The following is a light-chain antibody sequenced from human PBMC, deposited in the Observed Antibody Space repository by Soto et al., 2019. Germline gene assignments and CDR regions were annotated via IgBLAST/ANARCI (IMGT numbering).Light chain of an antibody. CDR2: GAS. CDR3: QQCNNWPLT. V-gene: IGKV3-15*01. J-gene: IGKJ1*01. CDR1: QSVSSN. Sequence: EIVMTQSPATLSVSPGERVTLSCRASQSVSSNLAWYQQKPGQAPRLLIYGASTRATGIPARFRGSGSGTEFTLTISSLQSEDFAVSYCQQCNNWPLTFGQGTNVEIK.